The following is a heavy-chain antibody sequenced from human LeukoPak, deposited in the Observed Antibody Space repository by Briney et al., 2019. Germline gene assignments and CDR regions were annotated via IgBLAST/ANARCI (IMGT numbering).Heavy chain of an antibody. CDR2: IYYSGST. J-gene: IGHJ4*02. CDR3: ARAGERYSSGWYNY. V-gene: IGHV4-61*01. Sequence: SETLSLTCTVSGGSVSSGSYYWSWIRQPPGKGLEWIGYIYYSGSTNYNPSLKSRVTISVDTSKNQFSLKLSSVTAADTAVYYCARAGERYSSGWYNYWGQGTLVTVSS. D-gene: IGHD6-19*01. CDR1: GGSVSSGSYY.